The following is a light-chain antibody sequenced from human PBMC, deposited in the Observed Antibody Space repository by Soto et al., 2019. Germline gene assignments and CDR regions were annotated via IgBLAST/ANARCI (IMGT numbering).Light chain of an antibody. Sequence: QSVLTQPPSASGTPGQRVSIFCSGSSSNIRSNTVSWYRQLPGAAPKLLIYSDNHRPSGVPDRFSGSKSGTSASLAISGLQSEDEADYYCAAWDDSLSGVVFGGGTKLTVL. J-gene: IGLJ2*01. V-gene: IGLV1-44*01. CDR3: AAWDDSLSGVV. CDR2: SDN. CDR1: SSNIRSNT.